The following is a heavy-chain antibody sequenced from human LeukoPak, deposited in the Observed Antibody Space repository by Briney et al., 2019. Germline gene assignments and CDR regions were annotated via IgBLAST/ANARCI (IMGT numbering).Heavy chain of an antibody. CDR2: IIPIFGTA. J-gene: IGHJ4*02. CDR3: ARSHSIAARPRYFDY. V-gene: IGHV1-69*05. CDR1: GGTFSSYA. Sequence: ASVKVSCKASGGTFSSYAISWVRRAPGQGLEWMGGIIPIFGTANYAQKFQGRVTITTDESTSTAYMELSSLRSEDTAVYYCARSHSIAARPRYFDYWGQGTLVTVSS. D-gene: IGHD6-6*01.